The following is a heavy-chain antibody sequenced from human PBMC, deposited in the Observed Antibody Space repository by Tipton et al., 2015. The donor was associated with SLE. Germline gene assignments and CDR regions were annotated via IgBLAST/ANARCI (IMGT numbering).Heavy chain of an antibody. Sequence: TLSLTCSVSGGSISGSSYYWGWIRQPAGKGLEWIGRIYSSGSTIYNPSPKSRLTLSLDMSDNHFSLRVRSVTAADTAVYYCARGGGSYYDYWGQGRLVTVSS. V-gene: IGHV4-61*02. CDR1: GGSISGSSYY. CDR3: ARGGGSYYDY. CDR2: IYSSGST. D-gene: IGHD1-26*01. J-gene: IGHJ4*02.